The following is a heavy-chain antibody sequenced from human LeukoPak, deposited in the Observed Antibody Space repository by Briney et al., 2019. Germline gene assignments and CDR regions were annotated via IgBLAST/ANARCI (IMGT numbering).Heavy chain of an antibody. CDR3: ASYSYYYDSSGYFDY. V-gene: IGHV4-59*01. CDR1: GASISSYY. CDR2: RHYRGTT. J-gene: IGHJ4*02. D-gene: IGHD3-22*01. Sequence: PSETLSLTCTVSGASISSYYWSWIRQPPGKGLEWIASRHYRGTTNYNPSLESRVTISVDTSRKQFSLKLSSVTAADTAVYYCASYSYYYDSSGYFDYWGQGTLVTVSS.